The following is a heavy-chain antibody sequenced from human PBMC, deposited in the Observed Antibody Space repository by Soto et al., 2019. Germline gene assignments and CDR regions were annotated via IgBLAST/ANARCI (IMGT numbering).Heavy chain of an antibody. CDR1: GFTFSSSA. J-gene: IGHJ6*02. CDR2: IRRKANSYAT. CDR3: TRQELGYCISTSCHSNGMDV. D-gene: IGHD2-2*01. V-gene: IGHV3-73*01. Sequence: GGSLRLSCAASGFTFSSSAMHWVRQASGKGLEWVGRIRRKANSYATAYAASVKGRFTISRDDSKNTAYLQMNSLKTEDTAVYYCTRQELGYCISTSCHSNGMDVWGQGTTVTVSS.